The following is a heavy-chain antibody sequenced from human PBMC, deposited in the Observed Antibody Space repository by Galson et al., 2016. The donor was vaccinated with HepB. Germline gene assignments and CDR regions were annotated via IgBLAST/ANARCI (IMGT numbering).Heavy chain of an antibody. D-gene: IGHD3-3*01. J-gene: IGHJ3*02. V-gene: IGHV3-21*01. CDR2: ISSSSSYI. CDR3: ARDAWSGYYARVAFDI. CDR1: GFTFSSHA. Sequence: SLRLSCAASGFTFSSHAMNWVRQAPGRGLEWVSYISSSSSYIYYADAVKGRFIISRDNAKKSLYLQMNSLRDEDTAVYYCARDAWSGYYARVAFDIWGQGTTVTVSS.